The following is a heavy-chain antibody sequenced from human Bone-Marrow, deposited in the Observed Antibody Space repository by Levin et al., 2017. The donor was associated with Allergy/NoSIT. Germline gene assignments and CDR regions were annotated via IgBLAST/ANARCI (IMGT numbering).Heavy chain of an antibody. V-gene: IGHV3-9*01. J-gene: IGHJ3*02. CDR3: EKTSRWRLTAFDI. CDR1: GFRIDGYA. D-gene: IGHD4/OR15-4a*01. Sequence: GGSLRLSCVGSGFRIDGYAMHWVRQAPGKGLEWVSGISWNSGDINYVDSVKGRFTISRDNAKNSLFLQMNSLRADDTALYYCEKTSRWRLTAFDIWGQGRLITVSS. CDR2: ISWNSGDI.